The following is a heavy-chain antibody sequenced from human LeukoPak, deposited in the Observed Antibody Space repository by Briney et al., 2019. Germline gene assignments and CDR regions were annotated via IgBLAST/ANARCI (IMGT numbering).Heavy chain of an antibody. CDR1: GFTFSSYW. CDR3: ARVWFGELACMDV. V-gene: IGHV3-7*04. J-gene: IGHJ6*02. D-gene: IGHD3-10*01. CDR2: IKQDGSEK. Sequence: PGGSLRLSCAASGFTFSSYWMSWVRQAPGKGLEWVANIKQDGSEKYYVDSVKGRFTISRDNAKNSLYLQMNSLRAEDTAVYYCARVWFGELACMDVWGQGTTVTVSS.